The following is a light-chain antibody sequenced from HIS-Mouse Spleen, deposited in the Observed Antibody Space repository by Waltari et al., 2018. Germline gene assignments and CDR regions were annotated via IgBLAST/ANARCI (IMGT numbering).Light chain of an antibody. CDR2: GAS. J-gene: IGKJ1*01. Sequence: EIVLTQSPGTLSLSPGERATLSCRASQRVSSSYLAWYQQKPGQAPRLLIDGASSRATGIPDRFSGSGSGTDFTLTISRLEPEDFAVYYCQQYGSSPRTFGQGTKVEI. CDR1: QRVSSSY. V-gene: IGKV3-20*01. CDR3: QQYGSSPRT.